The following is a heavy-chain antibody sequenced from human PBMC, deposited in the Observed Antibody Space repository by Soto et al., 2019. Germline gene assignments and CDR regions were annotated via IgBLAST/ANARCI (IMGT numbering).Heavy chain of an antibody. CDR3: ARDHDSSSWYGYLDY. D-gene: IGHD6-13*01. V-gene: IGHV1-46*01. CDR1: GDTFTDYY. J-gene: IGHJ4*02. CDR2: VNPSGGHT. Sequence: ASVKVSCKASGDTFTDYYIHWVRQAPGQGLEWMGTVNPSGGHTTYAQHFLGRVTMTRDTSTSTLYMELTSLTSDDTAVYYCARDHDSSSWYGYLDYWGQGTLVTVSS.